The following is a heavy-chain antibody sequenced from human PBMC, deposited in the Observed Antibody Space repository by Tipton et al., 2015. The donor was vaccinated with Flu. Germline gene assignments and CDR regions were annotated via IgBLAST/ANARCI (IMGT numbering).Heavy chain of an antibody. J-gene: IGHJ6*02. CDR3: ARDPRGYYGMDV. CDR2: IWYDGSNK. V-gene: IGHV3-33*01. CDR1: GFTFSSYG. Sequence: SLRLSCAASGFTFSSYGMHWVRQAPGKGLEWVAVIWYDGSNKYYADSVKGRFTISRDNSKNTLYLQMNSLRAEDTAVYYCARDPRGYYGMDVWGQGTTVTVSS.